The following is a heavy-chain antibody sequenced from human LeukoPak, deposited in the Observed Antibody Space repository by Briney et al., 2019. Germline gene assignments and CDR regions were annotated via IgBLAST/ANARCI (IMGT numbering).Heavy chain of an antibody. CDR1: GFIFTGYG. D-gene: IGHD3-10*01. V-gene: IGHV3-30*18. CDR3: AKDRIVISFGDVSKH. J-gene: IGHJ1*01. Sequence: GGSLRLSCAASGFIFTGYGMHWVRQAPGKGLEWVALISHDESNKHYADSVKGRFTISRDNSKNTLYLQMNSLRVEDTAIYYCAKDRIVISFGDVSKHWGQGTLVTVSS. CDR2: ISHDESNK.